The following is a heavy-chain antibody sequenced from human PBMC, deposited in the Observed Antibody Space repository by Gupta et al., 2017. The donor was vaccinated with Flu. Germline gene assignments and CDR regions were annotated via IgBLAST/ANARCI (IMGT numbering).Heavy chain of an antibody. D-gene: IGHD2-2*02. Sequence: QVQLVQSGAEVKKPGASVKVSCKASGYTFTSCDINWVRQATGQGLEWMGWMNPNSGNTGYAQKFQGRVTMTRNTSISTAYMELSSLRSEDTAVYYCARGGREYQLLYPYNYYYMDVWGKGTTVTVSS. J-gene: IGHJ6*03. CDR3: ARGGREYQLLYPYNYYYMDV. V-gene: IGHV1-8*01. CDR2: MNPNSGNT. CDR1: GYTFTSCD.